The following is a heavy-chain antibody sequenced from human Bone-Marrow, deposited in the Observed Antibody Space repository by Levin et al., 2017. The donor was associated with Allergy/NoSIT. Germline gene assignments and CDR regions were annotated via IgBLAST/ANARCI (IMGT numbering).Heavy chain of an antibody. V-gene: IGHV4-34*01. J-gene: IGHJ5*02. D-gene: IGHD2-2*01. CDR3: ARGWNIVVVPAAYPVTSNWFDP. Sequence: SHTLSLTCAVYGGSFSGYYWSWIRQPPGKGLEWIGEINHSGSTNYNPSLKSRVTISVDTSKNQFSLKLSSVTAADTAVYYCARGWNIVVVPAAYPVTSNWFDPWGQGTLVTVSS. CDR2: INHSGST. CDR1: GGSFSGYY.